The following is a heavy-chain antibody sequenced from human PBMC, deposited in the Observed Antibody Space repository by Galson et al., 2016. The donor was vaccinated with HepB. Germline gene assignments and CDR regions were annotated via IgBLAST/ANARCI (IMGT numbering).Heavy chain of an antibody. CDR3: ARGGVRGLIKLYGNFYYGLDV. Sequence: SETLSLTCVVYGGSFRGYYWSWIRQPPGKGLEWIGDIKYSGSTNYNPSLKSRVTISVDTSRNYISLKLTSVTAADTAVYYCARGGVRGLIKLYGNFYYGLDVWGQGTTVTVSS. CDR1: GGSFRGYY. D-gene: IGHD3-10*01. J-gene: IGHJ6*02. V-gene: IGHV4-34*01. CDR2: IKYSGST.